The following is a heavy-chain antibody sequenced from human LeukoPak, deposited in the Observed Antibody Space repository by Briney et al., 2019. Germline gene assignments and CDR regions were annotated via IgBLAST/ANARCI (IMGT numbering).Heavy chain of an antibody. Sequence: GGSLRLSCAASGFNCSHYVMNWVRQAPGKGLEWVSVIYSGGSTYYADSVKGRFTISRDNSKNTLYLQMNSLRAEDTAVYYCAKESGNYDILTGYYTLGHFDYWGQGTLVTVSS. CDR2: IYSGGST. V-gene: IGHV3-NL1*01. CDR1: GFNCSHYV. D-gene: IGHD3-9*01. J-gene: IGHJ4*02. CDR3: AKESGNYDILTGYYTLGHFDY.